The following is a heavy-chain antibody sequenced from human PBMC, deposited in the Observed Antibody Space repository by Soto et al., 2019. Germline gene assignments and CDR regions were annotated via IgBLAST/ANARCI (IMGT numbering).Heavy chain of an antibody. J-gene: IGHJ1*01. CDR1: GGSISSGGYY. CDR3: ASSSPLSSGYYFAIQH. Sequence: PSETLSLTCTVSGGSISSGGYYWSWIRQHPGKGLEWIGYIYYSGSTYYNPSLKSRVTISVDTSKNQFSLKLSFVTAADTVLYYCASSSPLSSGYYFAIQHWGQGTLVSVSS. D-gene: IGHD3-22*01. V-gene: IGHV4-31*03. CDR2: IYYSGST.